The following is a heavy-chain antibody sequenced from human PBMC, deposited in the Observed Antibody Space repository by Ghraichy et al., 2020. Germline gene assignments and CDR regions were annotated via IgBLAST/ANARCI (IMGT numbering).Heavy chain of an antibody. Sequence: GGSLRLSCAASGFSFSGYSMNWVRQAPGKGLEWVSYISSTSSTMYYADSVKGRFTISRDNAKNSLYLQMNSLRDEDTAVYYCARSNYYGSGGYDLYYGMDVWGQGTTVTVSS. CDR2: ISSTSSTM. CDR1: GFSFSGYS. V-gene: IGHV3-48*02. CDR3: ARSNYYGSGGYDLYYGMDV. D-gene: IGHD3-10*01. J-gene: IGHJ6*02.